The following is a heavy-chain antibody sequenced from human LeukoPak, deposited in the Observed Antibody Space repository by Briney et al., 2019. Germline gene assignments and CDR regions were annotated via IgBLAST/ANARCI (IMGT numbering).Heavy chain of an antibody. Sequence: SETLSLTCAVYGGSFSGYYWSWIRQPPGKGLEWIGEINHSGSTNYNPSLKSRVTISVDTSKNQFSLKLSSVTAADTAVYYCARHGWQLVPMYFQHWGQGTLVTVSS. D-gene: IGHD6-6*01. V-gene: IGHV4-34*01. CDR3: ARHGWQLVPMYFQH. CDR2: INHSGST. J-gene: IGHJ1*01. CDR1: GGSFSGYY.